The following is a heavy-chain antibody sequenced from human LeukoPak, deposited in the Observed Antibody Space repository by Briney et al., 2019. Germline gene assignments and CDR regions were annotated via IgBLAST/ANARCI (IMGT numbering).Heavy chain of an antibody. J-gene: IGHJ6*02. CDR3: ASLGDYGDYGYYYYYGMDV. Sequence: PGGSLRLSCAASGFTFSSYWMHWVRQAPGKGLVWVSRINSDGSSTSYADSVKGRFTISRDNAKNTLYLQMNSLRAEDTAVYYCASLGDYGDYGYYYYYGMDVWGQGTTVTVSS. V-gene: IGHV3-74*01. CDR2: INSDGSST. D-gene: IGHD4-17*01. CDR1: GFTFSSYW.